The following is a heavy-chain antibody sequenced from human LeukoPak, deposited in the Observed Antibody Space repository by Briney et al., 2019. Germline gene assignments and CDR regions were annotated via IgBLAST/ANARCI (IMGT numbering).Heavy chain of an antibody. D-gene: IGHD5-18*01. J-gene: IGHJ6*04. CDR3: ARGRGLGYSYGLDV. CDR2: ISSSSTYT. Sequence: GGSLRLSCAASGFTFSDYYMTWIRQAPGKGLEWVSYISSSSTYTNYADSVKGRFTISRDNAKNSLYLHMNSLRAEDTAVYYCARGRGLGYSYGLDVWGKGTTVTVSS. CDR1: GFTFSDYY. V-gene: IGHV3-11*06.